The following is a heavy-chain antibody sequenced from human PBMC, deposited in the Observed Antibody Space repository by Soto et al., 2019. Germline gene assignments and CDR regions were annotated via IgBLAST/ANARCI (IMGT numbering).Heavy chain of an antibody. Sequence: SETLSLTCTVSGGSISSSSYYWGWIRQPPGKGLEWIGSIYYSGSTYYNPSLKSRVTISVDTSKNQFSLKLSSVTAADTAVYYCASRDPGTSVDYWGQGTLVTVS. CDR3: ASRDPGTSVDY. V-gene: IGHV4-39*01. J-gene: IGHJ4*02. CDR1: GGSISSSSYY. D-gene: IGHD1-7*01. CDR2: IYYSGST.